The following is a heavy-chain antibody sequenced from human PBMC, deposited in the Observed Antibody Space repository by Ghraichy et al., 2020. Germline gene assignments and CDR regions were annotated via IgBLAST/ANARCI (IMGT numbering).Heavy chain of an antibody. CDR3: AGALRNARLGAPIDY. Sequence: SETLSLTCTVSGGSISSSSYYWGWIRQPPGKGLEWIGSIYYSGSTYYNPSLKSRVTISVDTSKNQFSLKLISVTAADTAVYYCAGALRNARLGAPIDYWGQGTLVTVSS. CDR2: IYYSGST. V-gene: IGHV4-39*07. J-gene: IGHJ4*02. D-gene: IGHD3-16*01. CDR1: GGSISSSSYY.